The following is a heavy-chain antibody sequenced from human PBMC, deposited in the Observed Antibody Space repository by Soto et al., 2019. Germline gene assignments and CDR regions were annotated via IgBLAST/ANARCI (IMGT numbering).Heavy chain of an antibody. D-gene: IGHD3-22*01. CDR3: AKDFHYYDSSGYYYFDF. CDR1: GFTFSSYA. V-gene: IGHV3-23*01. CDR2: ISGSGGST. J-gene: IGHJ4*02. Sequence: GGSLRLSCAASGFTFSSYAMSWVRQAPGKGLEWVSAISGSGGSTYYADSVKGRFTISRDNSKNTLYLQMNSLRAEDTAVYYCAKDFHYYDSSGYYYFDFWGQGTLDTVSS.